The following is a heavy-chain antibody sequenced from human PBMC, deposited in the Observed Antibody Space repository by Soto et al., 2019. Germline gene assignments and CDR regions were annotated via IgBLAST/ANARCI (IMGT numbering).Heavy chain of an antibody. CDR3: ARAEDIVVVVAANFDY. D-gene: IGHD2-15*01. J-gene: IGHJ4*02. CDR1: GYTFTSYG. Sequence: ASVKVSCKASGYTFTSYGISWVRQAPGQGLEWMGWISAYNGNTNYAQKLQGRVTMTTDTSTSTAYMELRSLRSDDTAVYYCARAEDIVVVVAANFDYWGQGTLVTVSS. V-gene: IGHV1-18*01. CDR2: ISAYNGNT.